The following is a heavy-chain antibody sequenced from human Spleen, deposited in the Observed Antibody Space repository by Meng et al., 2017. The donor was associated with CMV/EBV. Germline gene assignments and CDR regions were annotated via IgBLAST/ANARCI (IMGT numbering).Heavy chain of an antibody. V-gene: IGHV3-66*02. CDR1: GFTVSSSN. D-gene: IGHD1-7*01. Sequence: GGSLRLSCAASGFTVSSSNMNWVRQAPGKGLEWVSLIYSGGSTYYADSVKGRFTISRDNSNNTLYLQMNSLRPEDTAVYYCARAGTGATYYGMDFWGQGTTVTVSS. J-gene: IGHJ6*02. CDR2: IYSGGST. CDR3: ARAGTGATYYGMDF.